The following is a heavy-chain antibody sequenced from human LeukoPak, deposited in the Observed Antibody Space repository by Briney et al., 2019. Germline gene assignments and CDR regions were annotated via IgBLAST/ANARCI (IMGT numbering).Heavy chain of an antibody. Sequence: GGSLRLSCAASGFTFSSYGMHWVRQAPGKGLEWVAVISYDGSNKYYADSVKGRFTISRDNSKNTLYLQMNSLRAEDTAVYYCAKDASLVAAGPEVWGQGTLVTVSS. D-gene: IGHD6-13*01. CDR1: GFTFSSYG. CDR3: AKDASLVAAGPEV. J-gene: IGHJ4*02. V-gene: IGHV3-30*18. CDR2: ISYDGSNK.